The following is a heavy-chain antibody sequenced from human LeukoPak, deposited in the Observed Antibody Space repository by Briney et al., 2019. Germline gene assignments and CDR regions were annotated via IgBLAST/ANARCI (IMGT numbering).Heavy chain of an antibody. Sequence: SETLSLTCAVYGGSFSGYYWSWIRQPPGKGLEWIGEINHSGSTNYNPSLKSRVTISVDTSKNQFSLKLSSVTAADTAVYYCARGRLTRAYMDVWGKGTTATVSS. V-gene: IGHV4-34*01. CDR3: ARGRLTRAYMDV. CDR1: GGSFSGYY. J-gene: IGHJ6*03. D-gene: IGHD3-16*01. CDR2: INHSGST.